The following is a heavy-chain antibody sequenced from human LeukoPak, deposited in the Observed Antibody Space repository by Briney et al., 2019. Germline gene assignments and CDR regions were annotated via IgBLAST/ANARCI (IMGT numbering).Heavy chain of an antibody. CDR1: GGSFSGYY. V-gene: IGHV4-34*10. CDR2: INHSGST. CDR3: ARYEDGFDP. J-gene: IGHJ5*02. Sequence: KPSETLSLTCAVYGGSFSGYYWSWIRQPPGKGLEWIGEINHSGSTNYNPSLKSRVTMSVDTSKNQFSLKLSSVTAADTAVYYCARYEDGFDPWGQGTLVTVSS.